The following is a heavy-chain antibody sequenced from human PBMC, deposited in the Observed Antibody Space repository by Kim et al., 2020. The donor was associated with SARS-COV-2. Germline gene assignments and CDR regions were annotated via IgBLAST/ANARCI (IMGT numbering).Heavy chain of an antibody. CDR2: ISYDGSNK. D-gene: IGHD6-19*01. CDR1: GFTFSSYG. Sequence: GGSLRLSCAASGFTFSSYGMHWVRQAPGKGLEWVAVISYDGSNKYYADSVKGRFTISRDDSKNTLYLQMNSLRAEDTAVYYCAKDTVAGHNWFDPWGQGTLVTVSS. CDR3: AKDTVAGHNWFDP. J-gene: IGHJ5*02. V-gene: IGHV3-30*18.